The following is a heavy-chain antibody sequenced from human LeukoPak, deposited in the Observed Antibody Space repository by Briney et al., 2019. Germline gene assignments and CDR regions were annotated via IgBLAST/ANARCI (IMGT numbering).Heavy chain of an antibody. CDR2: MNPNSGNT. CDR3: ARESYSGYGWSYYYYYMDV. J-gene: IGHJ6*03. CDR1: GYTFTSYD. D-gene: IGHD5-12*01. V-gene: IGHV1-8*01. Sequence: ASVKVSCKASGYTFTSYDINWVRQAAGQGLEWMGWMNPNSGNTGYAQKFQGRVTMTRNTSISTAYMELSSLRSEDTAVYYCARESYSGYGWSYYYYYMDVWGKETTVTIS.